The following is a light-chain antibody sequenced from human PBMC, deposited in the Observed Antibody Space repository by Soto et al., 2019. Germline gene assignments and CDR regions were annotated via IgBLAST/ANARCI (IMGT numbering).Light chain of an antibody. CDR1: SRDVGGYNY. J-gene: IGLJ2*01. CDR2: DVN. CDR3: SSYTSSTNVI. Sequence: QSALTQPASVSGSPGQSITISCNGTSRDVGGYNYVSWYQHHPGKVPKLMIYDVNNRPSGVSNRFSGSKSGDTASLTISGLQAEYEADYYFSSYTSSTNVIFGGGTKLTVL. V-gene: IGLV2-14*03.